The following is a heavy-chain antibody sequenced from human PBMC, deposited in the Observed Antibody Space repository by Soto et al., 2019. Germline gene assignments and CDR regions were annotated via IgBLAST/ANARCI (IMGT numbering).Heavy chain of an antibody. V-gene: IGHV4-34*01. CDR3: ASGRFDWLAY. J-gene: IGHJ4*02. CDR2: INHSGST. D-gene: IGHD3-9*01. Sequence: SETLSLACAVYGGSFSGDYWSWIRQPPGKGLGWIGEINHSGSTNYNPSLKSRVTISVDTSKNEFSLKLSSVTAADTAVYYCASGRFDWLAYWGQGTRDTVSS. CDR1: GGSFSGDY.